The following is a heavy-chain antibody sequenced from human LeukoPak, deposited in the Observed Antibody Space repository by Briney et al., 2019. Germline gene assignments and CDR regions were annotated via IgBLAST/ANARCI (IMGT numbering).Heavy chain of an antibody. D-gene: IGHD2-2*01. Sequence: ASVKDSCKASEYTFTGYYMHWVRRAPGQGLEWMGWINPNSGGTNYAPKFQGRVTMTRDTSISTAYMELSGLRSDDTAVYYCARDSRVVPAATMNVWGQGTTVTVSS. CDR1: EYTFTGYY. CDR2: INPNSGGT. V-gene: IGHV1-2*02. CDR3: ARDSRVVPAATMNV. J-gene: IGHJ6*02.